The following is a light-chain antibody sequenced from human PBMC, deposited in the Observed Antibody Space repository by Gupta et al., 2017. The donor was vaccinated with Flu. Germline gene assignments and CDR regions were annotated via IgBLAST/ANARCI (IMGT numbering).Light chain of an antibody. J-gene: IGKJ5*01. CDR1: QTVSTY. V-gene: IGKV3-11*01. Sequence: DTLSLSPGERDTLSCRASQTVSTYLAWYKHKPGQAPRLLIYDASNRDTGIPARFSGSGSGTDLTLTISSLEPEDFAVYYCQQRVIRPPVTFGQGTRLEIK. CDR3: QQRVIRPPVT. CDR2: DAS.